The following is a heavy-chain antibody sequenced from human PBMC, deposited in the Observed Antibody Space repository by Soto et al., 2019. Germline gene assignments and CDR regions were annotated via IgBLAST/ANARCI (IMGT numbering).Heavy chain of an antibody. CDR3: ARDSDGYYGSGSYYNYFDY. D-gene: IGHD3-10*01. J-gene: IGHJ4*02. CDR2: INHSGST. V-gene: IGHV4-34*01. CDR1: GGSFSGYY. Sequence: SETLSLTCAVYGGSFSGYYWSWIRQPPGKGLEWIGEINHSGSTNYNPSLKSRVTISVDTSKNQFSLKLSSVTAADPAVYYCARDSDGYYGSGSYYNYFDYWGQGTLVTISS.